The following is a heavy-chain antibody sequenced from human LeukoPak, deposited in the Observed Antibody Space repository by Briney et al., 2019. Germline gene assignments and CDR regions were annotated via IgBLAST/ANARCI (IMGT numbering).Heavy chain of an antibody. D-gene: IGHD2-15*01. V-gene: IGHV3-53*01. CDR3: ASHYCSSGSCVFDY. CDR2: LYSGATT. Sequence: GGSLRLSCVVSGFPVRDNYMSWVRQAPGRGLEWVSLLYSGATTYYADAVRGRITISRDDSKNTVYLQMASLRAEDTAVYYCASHYCSSGSCVFDYWGQGILVTVSP. CDR1: GFPVRDNY. J-gene: IGHJ4*02.